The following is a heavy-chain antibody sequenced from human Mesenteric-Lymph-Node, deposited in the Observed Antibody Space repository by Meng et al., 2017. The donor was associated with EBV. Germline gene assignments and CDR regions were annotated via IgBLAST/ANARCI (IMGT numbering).Heavy chain of an antibody. V-gene: IGHV4-61*01. Sequence: QVQPQEAGPGLVKPSETLSLTCTVSGDSVSSTRCYWSWIRQPPGRGLEWIGYIFNSGSTNYNPSLRSRATISVDTSRNQFSLTLNSVTAADTAVYYCARVSGPYYSPWFDPWGQGSLVTVSS. CDR1: GDSVSSTRCY. D-gene: IGHD2/OR15-2a*01. J-gene: IGHJ5*02. CDR2: IFNSGST. CDR3: ARVSGPYYSPWFDP.